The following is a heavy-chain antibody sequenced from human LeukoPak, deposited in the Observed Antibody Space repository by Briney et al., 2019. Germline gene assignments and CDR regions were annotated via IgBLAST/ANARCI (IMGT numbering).Heavy chain of an antibody. CDR3: AKDEVGRYCSSTSCYSRFDY. Sequence: GKSLRLSCAASGFTFSNYAMHWDRQAPGKGLEWVAVISFAGNGEFYADSVKGRFTISRDNSKNTLYLQMNSLRPEDTAMYYCAKDEVGRYCSSTSCYSRFDYWGQGTLVTVSS. V-gene: IGHV3-30*18. CDR1: GFTFSNYA. J-gene: IGHJ4*02. CDR2: ISFAGNGE. D-gene: IGHD2-2*02.